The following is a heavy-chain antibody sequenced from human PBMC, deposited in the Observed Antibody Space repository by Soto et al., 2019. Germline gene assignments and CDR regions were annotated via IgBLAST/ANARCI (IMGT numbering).Heavy chain of an antibody. Sequence: SETLSLTCSVSGADINTYSWTWIRQPAGKGLEWIGRIYTSASINYNPSLKGRVTLSVDTSTNQVSLRLASVTAADTAIYYCARDREAGYNFYYGMDVWGQGTTVTVSS. J-gene: IGHJ6*02. D-gene: IGHD6-19*01. CDR2: IYTSASI. V-gene: IGHV4-4*07. CDR3: ARDREAGYNFYYGMDV. CDR1: GADINTYS.